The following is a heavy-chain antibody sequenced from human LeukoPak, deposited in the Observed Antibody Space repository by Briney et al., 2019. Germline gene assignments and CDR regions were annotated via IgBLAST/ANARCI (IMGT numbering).Heavy chain of an antibody. CDR3: TRGAGWLIDY. V-gene: IGHV4-59*01. D-gene: IGHD3-16*01. CDR1: GGSISSYS. J-gene: IGHJ4*02. Sequence: SEALSLTCTVSGGSISSYSWRWIRQPPGKGLEWIGVIYASGSTSYNPSHTGRVTTSKDTSKNHFSLKLISVTAADTAVYYCTRGAGWLIDYWGQGILVTVSS. CDR2: IYASGST.